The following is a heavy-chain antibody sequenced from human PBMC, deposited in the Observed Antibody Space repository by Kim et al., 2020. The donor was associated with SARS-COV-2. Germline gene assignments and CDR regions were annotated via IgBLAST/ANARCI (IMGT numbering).Heavy chain of an antibody. CDR2: RPT. J-gene: IGHJ5*02. Sequence: RPTNSTPTRRSRVPISIDTSKNQFSLQLRFVTAADTAVYYCARSVGFGFDPWGQGTLVTVSS. CDR3: ARSVGFGFDP. V-gene: IGHV4-59*01. D-gene: IGHD1-26*01.